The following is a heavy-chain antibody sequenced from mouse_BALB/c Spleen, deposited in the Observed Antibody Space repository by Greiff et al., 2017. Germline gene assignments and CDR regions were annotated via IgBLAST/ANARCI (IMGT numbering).Heavy chain of an antibody. V-gene: IGHV1-15*01. D-gene: IGHD2-2*01. CDR1: GYTFTDYE. J-gene: IGHJ4*01. CDR3: ARRGYGYDGGFDGAMDY. Sequence: VQLQQSGAELVRPGASVTLSCKASGYTFTDYEMHWVKQTPVHGLEWIGAIDPETGGTAYNQKFKGKATLTADKSSSTAYMELRSLTSEDSAVYYCARRGYGYDGGFDGAMDYWGQGTSVTVSS. CDR2: IDPETGGT.